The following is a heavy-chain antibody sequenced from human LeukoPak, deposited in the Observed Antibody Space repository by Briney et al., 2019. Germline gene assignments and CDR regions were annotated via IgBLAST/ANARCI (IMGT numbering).Heavy chain of an antibody. D-gene: IGHD3-3*02. J-gene: IGHJ5*02. CDR2: IYYSGST. Sequence: PSATLSLTCPVSGGSISSYYWGWIRPPPGKGLGWVGYIYYSGSTNYNPSLKSQVTISVDTSKNQFSLKLSSVTAADTAVYYCARVRRPFDWFDPWGQGTLVTVSS. CDR1: GGSISSYY. CDR3: ARVRRPFDWFDP. V-gene: IGHV4-59*01.